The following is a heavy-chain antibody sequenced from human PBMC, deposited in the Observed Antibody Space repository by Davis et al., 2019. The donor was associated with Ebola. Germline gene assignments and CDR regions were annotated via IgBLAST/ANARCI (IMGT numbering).Heavy chain of an antibody. V-gene: IGHV5-51*01. J-gene: IGHJ4*02. Sequence: PGGSLRLSCKGSGYSFTNYRIGWVRQMPGKGLEWMGIIHPGDSETRYSPSFQGQVTISADKSISTAYLQWNSLKASDTAVYYCARRNYYGLGSQYSHFDYWGQGTLVTVSS. CDR3: ARRNYYGLGSQYSHFDY. CDR1: GYSFTNYR. CDR2: IHPGDSET. D-gene: IGHD3-10*01.